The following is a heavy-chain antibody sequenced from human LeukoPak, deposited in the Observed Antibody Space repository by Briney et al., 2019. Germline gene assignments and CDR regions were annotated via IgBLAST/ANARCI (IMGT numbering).Heavy chain of an antibody. V-gene: IGHV1-2*02. CDR2: INPNSGGT. D-gene: IGHD2-2*02. CDR3: ARDTRIPTGDY. Sequence: ASVKVSCKASGGTFSTYAITWVRQAPGQGLEWMGWINPNSGGTNYAQKFQGRVTMTRDTSISTAYMELSRLRSDDTAVYYCARDTRIPTGDYWGQGTLVTVSS. J-gene: IGHJ4*02. CDR1: GGTFSTYA.